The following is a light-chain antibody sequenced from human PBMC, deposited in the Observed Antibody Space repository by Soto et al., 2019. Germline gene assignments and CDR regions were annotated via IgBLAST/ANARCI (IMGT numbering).Light chain of an antibody. CDR3: NSHTSGDFRV. Sequence: QPASVSGSPGQSITISCTGTSSDVGRYNHVSWYQHHPGKAPKLIISEVSNRPSGVSNRFSGSKSGYTASLTISGLQSEDEADYYCNSHTSGDFRVFGTGTKVTVL. J-gene: IGLJ1*01. V-gene: IGLV2-14*01. CDR1: SSDVGRYNH. CDR2: EVS.